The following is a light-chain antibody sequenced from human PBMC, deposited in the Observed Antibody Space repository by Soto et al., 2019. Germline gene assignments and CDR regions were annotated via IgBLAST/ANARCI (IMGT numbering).Light chain of an antibody. CDR1: TSNIESHS. CDR2: TNN. Sequence: VLTPPPSASGTPGQRIIISCSGSTSNIESHSVNWFQQVPGTAPRLLTITNNQRPSGVPDRFSGSKSGASASLAISGLQSEDEATYYCATWDDSRKGVFGTGTKVTVL. V-gene: IGLV1-44*01. J-gene: IGLJ1*01. CDR3: ATWDDSRKGV.